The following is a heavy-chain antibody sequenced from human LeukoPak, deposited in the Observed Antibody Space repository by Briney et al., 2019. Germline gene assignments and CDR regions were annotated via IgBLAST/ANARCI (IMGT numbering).Heavy chain of an antibody. D-gene: IGHD6-13*01. CDR3: AREVAAGRSFDY. CDR1: GFTFSSYA. J-gene: IGHJ4*02. CDR2: ISSNGGST. V-gene: IGHV3-64*01. Sequence: GGSLRLSCAASGFTFSSYAMHWVRQAPGKGLEYVSAISSNGGSTYYANSVKGRFTISRDNSKNTLYLQMGSLRAEDMAVYYCAREVAAGRSFDYWGQGTLVTVSP.